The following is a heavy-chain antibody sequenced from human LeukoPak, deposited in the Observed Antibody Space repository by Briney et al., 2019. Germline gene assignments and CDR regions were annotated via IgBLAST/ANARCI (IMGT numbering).Heavy chain of an antibody. V-gene: IGHV4-59*01. CDR3: ARGGKAAVRFDL. J-gene: IGHJ2*01. D-gene: IGHD2-15*01. CDR1: GGSISGYY. CDR2: IHYSGST. Sequence: SETLSLTCTVSGGSISGYYWSWIRQPPGQGLEWIGYIHYSGSTNYNPSLKGRVTISLDMSKNQFSLKLNSMTAADTAVYYCARGGKAAVRFDLWGRGTLVTVSS.